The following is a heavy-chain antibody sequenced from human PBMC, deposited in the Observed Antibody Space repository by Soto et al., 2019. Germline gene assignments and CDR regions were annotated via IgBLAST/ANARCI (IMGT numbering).Heavy chain of an antibody. Sequence: GGSLRLSCAASGFTFSNAWMSWVRQAPGKGLEWVGRIKSKTDGGTTDYAAPVKGRFTISRDDSKNTLYLQMNSLKTEDTAVYYCTTDVKRPGYYGSGSSPDYWGQGTLVTVSS. CDR3: TTDVKRPGYYGSGSSPDY. D-gene: IGHD3-10*01. J-gene: IGHJ4*02. V-gene: IGHV3-15*01. CDR2: IKSKTDGGTT. CDR1: GFTFSNAW.